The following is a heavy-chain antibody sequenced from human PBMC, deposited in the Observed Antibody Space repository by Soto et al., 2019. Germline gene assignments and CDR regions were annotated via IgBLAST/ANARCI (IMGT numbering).Heavy chain of an antibody. CDR2: VSGSGDKT. CDR3: ATSWFDFLYHFDY. V-gene: IGHV3-23*01. CDR1: GFIFKHYA. J-gene: IGHJ4*02. D-gene: IGHD3-10*01. Sequence: EVQLLDSGGGLVQPGGSLRLSCAASGFIFKHYAMNWIRQAPGKGLEWVSSVSGSGDKTYYADSVKGRLTISRDNSKNTLYLDMSSLRAEDTAIYYCATSWFDFLYHFDYWGQGALVLVSS.